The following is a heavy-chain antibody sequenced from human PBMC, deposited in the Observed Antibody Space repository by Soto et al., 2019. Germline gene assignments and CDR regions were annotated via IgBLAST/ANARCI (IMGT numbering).Heavy chain of an antibody. CDR3: ARDPLSSFAMDV. Sequence: SVRVSCKASGDPFSSYAISLVRQAPGQGLEWMGKIIPTFGRTNYAQKFQCRLTISADDSTSTAYMELSSLVSEDTAVYYCARDPLSSFAMDVWGQGTTVTVSS. CDR1: GDPFSSYA. CDR2: IIPTFGRT. D-gene: IGHD3-10*02. J-gene: IGHJ6*02. V-gene: IGHV1-69*13.